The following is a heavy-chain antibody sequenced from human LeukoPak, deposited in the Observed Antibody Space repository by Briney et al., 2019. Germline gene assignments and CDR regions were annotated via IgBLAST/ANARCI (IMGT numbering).Heavy chain of an antibody. CDR2: ITSSSDTI. CDR3: TRDGCTSTNCQWFDC. Sequence: PGGSLRLSCAASGFTFSSFEMNWVRQVPGKGLEWISYITSSSDTIYYAESVRGRFTISRDNAKNSLYLQMNSLRAEDTAVYYCTRDGCTSTNCQWFDCWGQGTLVTVSS. CDR1: GFTFSSFE. V-gene: IGHV3-48*03. J-gene: IGHJ4*02. D-gene: IGHD2-2*01.